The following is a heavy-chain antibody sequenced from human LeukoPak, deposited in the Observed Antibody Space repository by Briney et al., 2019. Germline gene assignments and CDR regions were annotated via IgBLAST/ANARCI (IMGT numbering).Heavy chain of an antibody. J-gene: IGHJ4*02. CDR3: ARGPSDTAMVGETYYFDY. CDR1: GYTFTSYY. V-gene: IGHV1-2*02. Sequence: ASVKVSCKASGYTFTSYYMHWVRQAPGQGLEWMGWINPNSGGTNYAQKFQGRVTMTRDTSISTAYMELSRLRSEDTAVYYCARGPSDTAMVGETYYFDYWGQGTLVTVSS. CDR2: INPNSGGT. D-gene: IGHD5-18*01.